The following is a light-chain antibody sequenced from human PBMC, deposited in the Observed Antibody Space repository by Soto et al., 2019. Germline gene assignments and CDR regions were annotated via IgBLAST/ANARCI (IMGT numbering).Light chain of an antibody. V-gene: IGKV3-20*01. CDR2: ETS. J-gene: IGKJ1*01. CDR1: QSFSSSY. Sequence: DIVLTQSPGTLYLSPGERATLSCRASQSFSSSYLAWYQQKPGQAPRLLIYETSSRATGIPDRFSGSGSQTDFTLTISRLEPEDFAVYYCQQYGTSPRTFGQGTKVDIK. CDR3: QQYGTSPRT.